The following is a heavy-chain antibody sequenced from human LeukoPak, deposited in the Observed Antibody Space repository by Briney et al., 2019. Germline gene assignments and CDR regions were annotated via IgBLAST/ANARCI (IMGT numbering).Heavy chain of an antibody. V-gene: IGHV1-2*02. Sequence: ASVKVSCKASGYTFTGYYMHWVRQAPGQGLEWMGWINPNSGGTNYTQKFQGRVTMTRDTSINTAYMELSRLRSDDTAVYYCARDLIVVLTSNWFDPWGQGTLVTVSS. CDR3: ARDLIVVLTSNWFDP. J-gene: IGHJ5*02. CDR1: GYTFTGYY. CDR2: INPNSGGT. D-gene: IGHD2-2*01.